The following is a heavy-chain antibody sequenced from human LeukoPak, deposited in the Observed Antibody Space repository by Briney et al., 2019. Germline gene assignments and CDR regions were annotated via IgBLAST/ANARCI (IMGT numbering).Heavy chain of an antibody. V-gene: IGHV3-53*01. CDR2: LYSDGNT. D-gene: IGHD1-14*01. CDR3: ARGVEPLAANTLAY. CDR1: GFTVITND. Sequence: PGGSLRLSCAASGFTVITNDMTWVRQAPGKGLELVSVLYSDGNTKYSDSVQGRFTISRDNSKNTLYLEMNSLSPDDTAVYYCARGVEPLAANTLAYWGEGTLVTVS. J-gene: IGHJ4*02.